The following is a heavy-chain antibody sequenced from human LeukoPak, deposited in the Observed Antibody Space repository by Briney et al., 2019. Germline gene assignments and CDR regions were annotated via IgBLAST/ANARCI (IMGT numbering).Heavy chain of an antibody. V-gene: IGHV3-30*04. CDR2: ISRDGSDK. CDR1: GFTFSSYA. J-gene: IGHJ4*02. D-gene: IGHD3-22*01. Sequence: GGSLRLSCAASGFTFSSYAMHWVRQAPGKGLQWVAGISRDGSDKYYADSVKGRFTISRDNSRNTVSLQMNSLTTEDTALYYCARDWRITVIVVITGPFLDYWGQGSPVTVSS. CDR3: ARDWRITVIVVITGPFLDY.